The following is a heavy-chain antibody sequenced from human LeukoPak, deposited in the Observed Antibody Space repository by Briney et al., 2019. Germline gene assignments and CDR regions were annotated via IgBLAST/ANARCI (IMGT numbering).Heavy chain of an antibody. CDR2: IYYSGST. J-gene: IGHJ4*02. D-gene: IGHD6-19*01. V-gene: IGHV4-30-4*08. CDR3: ARAVSGRFDY. CDR1: GGSIGSGGYY. Sequence: SETLSLTCTVSGGSIGSGGYYWSWIRQPPGKGLEWIGYIYYSGSTYYNPSLKSRVTISVDTSKNQFSLKLSSVTAADTAIYYCARAVSGRFDYWGQGTLVTVSS.